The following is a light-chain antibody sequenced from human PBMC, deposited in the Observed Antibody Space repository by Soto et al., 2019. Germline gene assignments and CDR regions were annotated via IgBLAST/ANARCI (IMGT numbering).Light chain of an antibody. V-gene: IGKV1-39*01. CDR2: AAS. CDR3: QQSYSTPYT. Sequence: DIQMTQSPSSLSASVGDRVTITCRASQSISSYLNWYQQKPGKAPKLLIYAASSLQRGVPSRFSGSGSGTDFTLTISSLQPEDFVTYYCQQSYSTPYTFGQGTKLEIK. J-gene: IGKJ2*01. CDR1: QSISSY.